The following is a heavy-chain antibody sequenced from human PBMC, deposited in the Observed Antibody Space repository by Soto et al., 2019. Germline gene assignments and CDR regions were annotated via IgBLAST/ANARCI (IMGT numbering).Heavy chain of an antibody. CDR1: GFTFSSVA. J-gene: IGHJ4*02. CDR2: ISDNGGNT. V-gene: IGHV3-23*01. CDR3: AKFYWNPRYFDY. D-gene: IGHD1-1*01. Sequence: EXSLRLSCAPSGFTFSSVAMTSFRQAPVKGLEWVSSISDNGGNTDYADSVRGRFTLSRDNSKNTLYLQMNHLKAEATAVYDCAKFYWNPRYFDYWGKGGRFSVAS.